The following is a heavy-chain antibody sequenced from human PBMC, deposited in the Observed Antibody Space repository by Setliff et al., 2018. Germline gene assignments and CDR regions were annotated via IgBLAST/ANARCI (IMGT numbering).Heavy chain of an antibody. D-gene: IGHD2-21*01. V-gene: IGHV1-2*02. J-gene: IGHJ4*02. CDR3: ARVTYCGGDCYSFDY. CDR1: GDIFSSNG. CDR2: INPNSGVT. Sequence: GASVKVSCKASGDIFSSNGITWVRQAPGQGLEWVGWINPNSGVTNYAQKFQGRVTMTRDTSISTAYMELSSLRSDDTAVYYCARVTYCGGDCYSFDYWGQGTLVTVSS.